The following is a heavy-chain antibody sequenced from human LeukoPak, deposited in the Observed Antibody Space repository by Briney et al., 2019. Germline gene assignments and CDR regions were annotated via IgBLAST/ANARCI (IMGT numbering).Heavy chain of an antibody. Sequence: SETLSLTCAVYGGSFSDYYWSWIRQPPGKGLEWIGEINHSGSTNYNPSLKSRVTISVDTSKNQFSLKLSSVTAADTAVYYCARYYDFWSGYFDYWGQGTLVTVSS. J-gene: IGHJ4*02. CDR1: GGSFSDYY. D-gene: IGHD3-3*01. V-gene: IGHV4-34*01. CDR3: ARYYDFWSGYFDY. CDR2: INHSGST.